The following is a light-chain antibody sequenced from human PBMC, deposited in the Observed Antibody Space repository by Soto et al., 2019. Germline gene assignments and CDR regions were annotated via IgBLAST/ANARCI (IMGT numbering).Light chain of an antibody. CDR1: NSNIGSNT. Sequence: QAVVTQPPSASGTPGQRVTISCSGGNSNIGSNTVNWYQQLPGTAPKFLIYSDNQRSSGVPDRFSGSKSGTSASLAISGLQSEDEADYYCAAWDDSLNAWVFGGGTKLTVL. CDR2: SDN. CDR3: AAWDDSLNAWV. J-gene: IGLJ3*02. V-gene: IGLV1-44*01.